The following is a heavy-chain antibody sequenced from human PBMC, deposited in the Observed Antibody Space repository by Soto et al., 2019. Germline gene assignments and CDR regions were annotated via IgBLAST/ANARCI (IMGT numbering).Heavy chain of an antibody. D-gene: IGHD3-16*02. CDR3: TKSDGCGGGACYTGTYYYFDV. CDR1: GFPSSTYA. J-gene: IGHJ2*01. Sequence: DVQLLESGGGLVEPGGSLTLSCAASGFPSSTYALNWVRQAPGKGPEWVSTISESGHHTHYADSVKGRFTISRDKSKNTLSLQMNSLRVDDTAIYYCTKSDGCGGGACYTGTYYYFDVWGRGPLVTVSS. V-gene: IGHV3-23*01. CDR2: ISESGHHT.